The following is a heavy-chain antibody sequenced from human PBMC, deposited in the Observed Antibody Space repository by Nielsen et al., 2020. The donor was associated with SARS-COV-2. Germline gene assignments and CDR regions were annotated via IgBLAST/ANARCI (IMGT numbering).Heavy chain of an antibody. CDR2: ISSNGGST. D-gene: IGHD5-24*01. J-gene: IGHJ6*02. Sequence: GGSLRLSCSASGFTFSSYAMHWVRQAPGKGLEYVSGISSNGGSTYYADSVKGRFTISRDNSKNTLYLQMSSLRAEDTAVYYCARAGYTKKRNYYYGMDVWGQGTTVTVSS. CDR1: GFTFSSYA. CDR3: ARAGYTKKRNYYYGMDV. V-gene: IGHV3-64D*06.